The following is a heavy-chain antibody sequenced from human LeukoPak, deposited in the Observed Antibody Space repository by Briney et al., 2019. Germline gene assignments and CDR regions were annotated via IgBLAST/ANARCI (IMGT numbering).Heavy chain of an antibody. J-gene: IGHJ5*02. D-gene: IGHD5-12*01. Sequence: ASVKVSCKASGYTFTSYYMHWVRQAPGQGLEWMGIINPSGGSTSYAQKFQGRVTITADKSTSTAYMELSSLRSEDTAVYYCARRFAVGSGYDSWFDPWGQGTLVTVSS. V-gene: IGHV1-46*01. CDR3: ARRFAVGSGYDSWFDP. CDR1: GYTFTSYY. CDR2: INPSGGST.